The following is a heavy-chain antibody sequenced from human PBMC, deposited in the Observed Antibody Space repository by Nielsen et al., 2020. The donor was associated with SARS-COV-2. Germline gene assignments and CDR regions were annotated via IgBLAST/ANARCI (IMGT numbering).Heavy chain of an antibody. CDR3: AKVESSSWYYVAY. CDR2: ITGSGGST. Sequence: GESLKISCAASGFTFPSYAMTWVRQAPGKGLQWVSTITGSGGSTYYADSVKGRFTVSRDNSRSALYLQMDSLRAEDTAIYYCAKVESSSWYYVAYWGQGTLVTVSS. J-gene: IGHJ4*02. D-gene: IGHD6-13*01. V-gene: IGHV3-23*01. CDR1: GFTFPSYA.